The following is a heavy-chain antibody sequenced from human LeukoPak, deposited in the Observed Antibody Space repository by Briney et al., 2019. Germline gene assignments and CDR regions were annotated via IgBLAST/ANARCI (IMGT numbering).Heavy chain of an antibody. Sequence: GGSLRLSCAASGFTFSSYGMHWVRQAPGKGLEWVAFIRYDGSNKYYADSVKGRFTNSRDNSKNTLYLQMNSLRAEDTAVYYCAKVRTQGGIIPVVTDYWGQGTLVTVSS. CDR2: IRYDGSNK. D-gene: IGHD4-23*01. CDR3: AKVRTQGGIIPVVTDY. CDR1: GFTFSSYG. V-gene: IGHV3-30*02. J-gene: IGHJ4*02.